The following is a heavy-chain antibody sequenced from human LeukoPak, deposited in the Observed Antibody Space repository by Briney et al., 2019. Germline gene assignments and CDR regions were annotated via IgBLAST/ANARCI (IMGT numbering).Heavy chain of an antibody. D-gene: IGHD6-13*01. J-gene: IGHJ5*02. Sequence: SETLSLTCIVSGYSISSGYYWGWIRQPPGKGLEWIGSIYHSGSTYYNPSLKSRVTISVDTSKNQFSLKLSSVTAADTAVYYCARLRSAAGIRWFDPWGQGTLVTVSS. V-gene: IGHV4-38-2*02. CDR2: IYHSGST. CDR1: GYSISSGYY. CDR3: ARLRSAAGIRWFDP.